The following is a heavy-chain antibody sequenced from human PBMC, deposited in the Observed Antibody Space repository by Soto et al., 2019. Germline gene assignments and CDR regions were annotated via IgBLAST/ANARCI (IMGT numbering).Heavy chain of an antibody. Sequence: GASVKVSCKASGYTFTSYGISWVRQAPGQGLEWMGWISAYNGNTNYAQKLRGRVTMTTDTSTSTAYMELRSLRSDDTAVYYCARDAPSPDYSDYPMDVWGKGTTVTVSS. V-gene: IGHV1-18*01. CDR1: GYTFTSYG. CDR3: ARDAPSPDYSDYPMDV. D-gene: IGHD4-17*01. CDR2: ISAYNGNT. J-gene: IGHJ6*04.